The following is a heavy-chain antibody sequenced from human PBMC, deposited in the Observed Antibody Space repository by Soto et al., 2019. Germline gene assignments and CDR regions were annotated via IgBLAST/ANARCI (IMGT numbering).Heavy chain of an antibody. V-gene: IGHV3-73*01. Sequence: GSLRLSCAASGFTLSGFDIHWVRQASGEGLEWAGRIKTKVESYATELAASVKGRFTISRDDPKNTAYLEMNSLKTEDTAVYYCTRRYCSGGGCYSDFDYWGQGTLVTVSA. CDR3: TRRYCSGGGCYSDFDY. J-gene: IGHJ4*02. D-gene: IGHD2-15*01. CDR1: GFTLSGFD. CDR2: IKTKVESYAT.